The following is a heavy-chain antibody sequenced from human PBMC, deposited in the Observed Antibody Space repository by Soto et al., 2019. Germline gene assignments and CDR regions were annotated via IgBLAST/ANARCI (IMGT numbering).Heavy chain of an antibody. J-gene: IGHJ6*02. CDR3: ARDIGIDSSLGDYYYYYGMDV. CDR1: GFTFSSYS. Sequence: GGSLRLSCAASGFTFSSYSMNWVRQAPGKGLEWVSYISSSSSTIYYADSVKGRFTISRDNAKNSLYLQMNSLRDEDTAVYYCARDIGIDSSLGDYYYYYGMDVWGQGTTVTVSS. CDR2: ISSSSSTI. D-gene: IGHD6-13*01. V-gene: IGHV3-48*02.